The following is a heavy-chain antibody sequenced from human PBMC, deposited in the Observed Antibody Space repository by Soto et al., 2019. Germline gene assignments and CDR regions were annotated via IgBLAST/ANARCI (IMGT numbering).Heavy chain of an antibody. D-gene: IGHD3-22*01. V-gene: IGHV3-23*01. CDR1: GFTFSSYA. Sequence: GSLRLSCAASGFTFSSYAMSWVRQAPGKGLEWVSAISGSGGSTYYADSVKGRFTISRDNSKNTLYLQMNSLRAEDTAVYYCAKGEEGWLLLAYYYGMDVWGQGTTVTVSS. J-gene: IGHJ6*02. CDR2: ISGSGGST. CDR3: AKGEEGWLLLAYYYGMDV.